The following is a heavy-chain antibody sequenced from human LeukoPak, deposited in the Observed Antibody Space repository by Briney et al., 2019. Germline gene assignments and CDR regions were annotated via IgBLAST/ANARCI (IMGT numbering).Heavy chain of an antibody. CDR3: AKHNTDCSGGSCTNNWFDP. Sequence: PAETLSLTCAVYDGSFSGSYCTWIRQPPGKGLEWIGEINHSGSTNYNPSLKSRVTISVDTSKNQFSLKLSSVTAADTAVYYCAKHNTDCSGGSCTNNWFDPWGQGTLVTVSS. CDR1: DGSFSGSY. J-gene: IGHJ5*02. D-gene: IGHD2-15*01. V-gene: IGHV4-34*01. CDR2: INHSGST.